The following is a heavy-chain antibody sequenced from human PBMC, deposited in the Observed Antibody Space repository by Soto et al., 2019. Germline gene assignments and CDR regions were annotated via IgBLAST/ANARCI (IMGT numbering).Heavy chain of an antibody. CDR1: GDSVSSGAYY. CDR3: ARVKRSTSRLDP. V-gene: IGHV4-61*08. J-gene: IGHJ5*02. D-gene: IGHD1-26*01. CDR2: VYYSGSA. Sequence: SETLSLTCSVSGDSVSSGAYYWSWIRQPPGKGLEWIGYVYYSGSASYNPSLETGVTISVDTSKNQFSLKLTSVTPADTAIYYCARVKRSTSRLDPWGQGTLVTVSS.